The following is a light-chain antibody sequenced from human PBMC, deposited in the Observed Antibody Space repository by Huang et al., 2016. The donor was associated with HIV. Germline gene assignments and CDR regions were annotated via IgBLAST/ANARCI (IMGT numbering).Light chain of an antibody. Sequence: DIQMTQSPSSLSASVGDRITITCRASQGITDYLAWYQQKPGTVQELLIYAASTLQSGVPSRFSGSGSGADFTLTISSLQPEDVATYYCQKYNSAPPTFGGGTKVEIK. CDR3: QKYNSAPPT. CDR2: AAS. CDR1: QGITDY. J-gene: IGKJ4*01. V-gene: IGKV1-27*01.